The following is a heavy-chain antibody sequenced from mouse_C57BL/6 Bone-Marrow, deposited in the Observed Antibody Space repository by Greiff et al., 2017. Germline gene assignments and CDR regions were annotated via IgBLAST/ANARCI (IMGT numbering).Heavy chain of an antibody. CDR2: IYPRSGNT. D-gene: IGHD3-1*01. CDR3: ARDGLPDDYAMDY. V-gene: IGHV1-81*01. CDR1: GYTFTSYG. Sequence: QVQLQQSGAELARPGASVTLSCKASGYTFTSYGISWVKQRTGQGLEWIGEIYPRSGNTYYNAKFKGKATLTADNSSSTAYMVLRSLTSEDSAVYFCARDGLPDDYAMDYWGQGTSVTVSS. J-gene: IGHJ4*01.